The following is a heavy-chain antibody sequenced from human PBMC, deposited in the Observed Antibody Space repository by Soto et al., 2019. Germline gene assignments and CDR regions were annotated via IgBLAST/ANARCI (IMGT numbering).Heavy chain of an antibody. J-gene: IGHJ5*02. CDR1: GGTFSGYA. D-gene: IGHD3-22*01. CDR3: ASEPDDSSGYYYR. Sequence: ASVKVSCKASGGTFSGYAISWVRQAPGQGLEWMGGIIPIFGTANYAQKFQGRVTITADESTSTAYMELSSLRSEDTAVYYCASEPDDSSGYYYRWGQGTLVTVSS. CDR2: IIPIFGTA. V-gene: IGHV1-69*13.